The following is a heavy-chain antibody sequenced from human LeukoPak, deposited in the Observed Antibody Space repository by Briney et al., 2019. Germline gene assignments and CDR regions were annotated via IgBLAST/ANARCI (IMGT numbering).Heavy chain of an antibody. CDR2: ISSSGSTI. CDR1: GFTFSSYA. CDR3: ARAPDAFDI. Sequence: GRSLRLSCAASGFTFSSYAMHWVRQAPGKGLEWVSYISSSGSTIYYADSVKGRFTISRDNAKNSLYLQMNSLRAEDTAVYYCARAPDAFDIWGQGTMATVSS. J-gene: IGHJ3*02. V-gene: IGHV3-48*04.